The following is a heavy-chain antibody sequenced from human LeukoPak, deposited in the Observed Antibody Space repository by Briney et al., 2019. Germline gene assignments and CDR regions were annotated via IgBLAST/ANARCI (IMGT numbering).Heavy chain of an antibody. V-gene: IGHV1-24*01. CDR3: ATRGYCSSTSCYTSPILPFDY. CDR1: GYTLTELS. D-gene: IGHD2-2*02. CDR2: FDPEDGET. J-gene: IGHJ4*02. Sequence: PGASVKVSCKVSGYTLTELSMHWVRQAPGKGLEWMGGFDPEDGETIYAQKFQGRVTMTEDTSTDTAYMELSSLRSEDTAVYYCATRGYCSSTSCYTSPILPFDYWGQGTLVTVSS.